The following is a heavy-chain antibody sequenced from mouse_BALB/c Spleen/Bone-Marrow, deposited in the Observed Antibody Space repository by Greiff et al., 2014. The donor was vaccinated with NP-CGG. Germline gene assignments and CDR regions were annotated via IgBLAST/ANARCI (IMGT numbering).Heavy chain of an antibody. CDR3: ARRGPGFDY. V-gene: IGHV1-80*01. Sequence: VQGVESGAELVRPGSSVKISCKASGYAFSSYWMNWVKQRPGQGLEWIGQIYPGDGDTNYNGKFKGKATLTADKSSSTAYMQLSSLTSEDSAVYFCARRGPGFDYWGQGTTLTVSS. CDR1: GYAFSSYW. CDR2: IYPGDGDT. D-gene: IGHD3-3*01. J-gene: IGHJ2*01.